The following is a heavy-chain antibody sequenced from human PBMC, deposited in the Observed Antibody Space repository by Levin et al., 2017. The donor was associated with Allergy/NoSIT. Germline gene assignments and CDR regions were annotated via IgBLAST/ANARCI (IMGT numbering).Heavy chain of an antibody. J-gene: IGHJ4*02. CDR3: ARESPYGDYQGIFDY. CDR2: INWNGGST. D-gene: IGHD4-17*01. V-gene: IGHV3-20*04. CDR1: GFTFDDYG. Sequence: GESLKISCAASGFTFDDYGMSWVRQAPGKGLEWVSGINWNGGSTGYADSVKGRFTISRDNAKNSLYLQMNSLRAEDTALYYCARESPYGDYQGIFDYWGQGTLVTVSS.